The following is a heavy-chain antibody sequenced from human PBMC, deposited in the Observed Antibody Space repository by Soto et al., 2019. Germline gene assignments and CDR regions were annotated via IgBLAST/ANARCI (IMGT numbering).Heavy chain of an antibody. V-gene: IGHV3-74*01. CDR1: GFTFDSHW. CDR2: IKTEGYAA. Sequence: ESGGVLVQPGGSLRLSCVASGFTFDSHWMHWVRQAPGEGLVWVSRIKTEGYAAAYADSVKGRFTISRDNTKTTVYLQMNSLRAEDTAVDFCVRASGVAADCWGQGTLVTVSS. CDR3: VRASGVAADC. D-gene: IGHD6-19*01. J-gene: IGHJ4*02.